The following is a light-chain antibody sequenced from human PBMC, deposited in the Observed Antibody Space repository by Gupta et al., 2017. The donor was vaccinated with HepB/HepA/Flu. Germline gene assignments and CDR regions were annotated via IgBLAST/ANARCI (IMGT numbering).Light chain of an antibody. CDR1: QRISTY. J-gene: IGKJ1*01. CDR3: QQSYNLPWT. CDR2: GAS. Sequence: DIQMTQSPSSLSASVRDRVTITCRASQRISTYVNWYQQKPGKAPKLLISGASSLESGVPSRFSGRGXGSVFTLTXSSMQPEDTGIYYCQQSYNLPWTFGXGTKVEIK. V-gene: IGKV1-39*01.